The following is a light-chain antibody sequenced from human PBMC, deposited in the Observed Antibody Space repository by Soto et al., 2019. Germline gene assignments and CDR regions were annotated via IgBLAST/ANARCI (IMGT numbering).Light chain of an antibody. J-gene: IGKJ4*01. CDR1: QSVSRD. Sequence: ILMTQSPATLSVSPGERATLSCRASQSVSRDLAWYQQKPGQAPRLLIYGASTRATGIPARFSGSGSGTEFILTISSLQSADFAVYYCQQYNNWPPLTFGGGTKVEIK. CDR2: GAS. V-gene: IGKV3-15*01. CDR3: QQYNNWPPLT.